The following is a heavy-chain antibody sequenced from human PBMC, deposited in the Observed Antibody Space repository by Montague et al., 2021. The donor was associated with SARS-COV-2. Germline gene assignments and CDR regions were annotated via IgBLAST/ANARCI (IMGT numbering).Heavy chain of an antibody. CDR2: ISHGGTT. V-gene: IGHV4-39*07. CDR3: AREAKAVSGRLDS. Sequence: SETLSLTCTVSRDSVSSGSYYWSWIRQPPGKGLDWIGEISHGGTTNYKSSLKSRVTMSIDKSKNQFSLKLTSVTAADTAVYYCAREAKAVSGRLDSWGQGTLVTVSS. D-gene: IGHD6-19*01. CDR1: RDSVSSGSYY. J-gene: IGHJ4*02.